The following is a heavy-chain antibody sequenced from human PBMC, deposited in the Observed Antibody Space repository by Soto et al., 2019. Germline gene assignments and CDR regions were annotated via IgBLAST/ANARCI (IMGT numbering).Heavy chain of an antibody. Sequence: QVQLVESGGGVVQPGRSLRLSCAASGFTFSSYGMHWVRQAPGKGLEWVAVIWYDGSNKYYADSVKGRFTISRDNSKNTLYLQMNSLRAEDTAVYYCARDSAYYDILTGYSPLNWGQGTLVTVSS. V-gene: IGHV3-33*01. D-gene: IGHD3-9*01. J-gene: IGHJ4*02. CDR1: GFTFSSYG. CDR2: IWYDGSNK. CDR3: ARDSAYYDILTGYSPLN.